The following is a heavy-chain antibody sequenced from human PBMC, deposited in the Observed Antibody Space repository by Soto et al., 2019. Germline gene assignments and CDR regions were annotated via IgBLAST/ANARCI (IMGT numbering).Heavy chain of an antibody. J-gene: IGHJ3*02. D-gene: IGHD1-26*01. V-gene: IGHV3-23*01. Sequence: EVQLLESGGGLVQPGGSLRLSCAASGFTFRNYAMTWVRQAPGKGLEGVSSISGSGGASYHADSVKGRFTISRDNSRNTLYLQMNSLRGEDTAVYYCAKDFVGSVPDAFDIWGQGTMVTVSS. CDR3: AKDFVGSVPDAFDI. CDR1: GFTFRNYA. CDR2: ISGSGGAS.